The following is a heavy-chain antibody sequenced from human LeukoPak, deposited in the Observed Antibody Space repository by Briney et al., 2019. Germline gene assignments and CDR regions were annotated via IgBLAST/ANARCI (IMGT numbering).Heavy chain of an antibody. CDR3: AKTQSLFRDFDWLSKYFFDY. CDR1: GFTFSSYG. D-gene: IGHD3-9*01. V-gene: IGHV3-33*06. Sequence: GGYLRLSCAASGFTFSSYGMHWGRQAPGKRLEWGAVIWYDGSNKYYADSVNGRFTISRDNSKNTLYLQMNSLRAEDTAVYYCAKTQSLFRDFDWLSKYFFDYWGQGTLVSVSS. CDR2: IWYDGSNK. J-gene: IGHJ4*02.